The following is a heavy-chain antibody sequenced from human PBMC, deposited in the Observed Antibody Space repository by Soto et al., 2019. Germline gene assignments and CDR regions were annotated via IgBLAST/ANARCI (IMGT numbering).Heavy chain of an antibody. CDR1: GFSFSKYG. CDR2: ISDAGTKK. J-gene: IGHJ4*02. Sequence: QVQLVESGGGVVQPGRSLRLSCAPSGFSFSKYGMHWVRQAPGKGREWVAAISDAGTKKYYGDSVKGRFTISRDNSKNTLYLQMDSLRAEDTAIYYCAKGFWATGGYYFDCWGQGTLVTVSS. V-gene: IGHV3-30*18. CDR3: AKGFWATGGYYFDC. D-gene: IGHD3-10*01.